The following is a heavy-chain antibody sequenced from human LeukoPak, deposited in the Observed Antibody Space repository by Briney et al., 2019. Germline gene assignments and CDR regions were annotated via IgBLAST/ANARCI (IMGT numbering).Heavy chain of an antibody. D-gene: IGHD6-6*01. Sequence: SETLSLTCTVSGGSISSSSYYWGWIRQPPGKGLEWIGSIYYSGSTYYNPSLKSRVTISVDTSKNQFSLKLSSVTAADTAVYYCASQPSIAARRTLDYWGQGTLVTVSS. CDR1: GGSISSSSYY. V-gene: IGHV4-39*01. CDR3: ASQPSIAARRTLDY. CDR2: IYYSGST. J-gene: IGHJ4*02.